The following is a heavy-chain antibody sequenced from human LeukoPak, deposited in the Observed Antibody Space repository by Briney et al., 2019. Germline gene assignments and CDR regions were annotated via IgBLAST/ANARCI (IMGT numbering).Heavy chain of an antibody. D-gene: IGHD6-13*01. CDR2: IYPGDSDT. Sequence: GESLKISFKGSGYSFTTYWIAWVRQMPGKGLEWMGIIYPGDSDTRYSPSFQGQVTISVDRSISTAYLQWTSLRASDTAMYYCTRSPSGYSSSWLAYWGQGTLVTVSS. V-gene: IGHV5-51*01. CDR1: GYSFTTYW. CDR3: TRSPSGYSSSWLAY. J-gene: IGHJ4*02.